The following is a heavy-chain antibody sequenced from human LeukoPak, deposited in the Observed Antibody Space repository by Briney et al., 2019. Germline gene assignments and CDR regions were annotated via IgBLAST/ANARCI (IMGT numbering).Heavy chain of an antibody. V-gene: IGHV3-11*01. J-gene: IGHJ4*02. CDR3: AREGIQYSSGWYVGY. CDR1: GFTFSDYY. D-gene: IGHD6-19*01. Sequence: GGSLRLSCAASGFTFSDYYMSRIRQAPGKGLEWVSYISSSGSTIYYADSVKGRFTISRDNAKNSLYLQMNSLRAEDTAVYYCAREGIQYSSGWYVGYWGQGTLVTVSS. CDR2: ISSSGSTI.